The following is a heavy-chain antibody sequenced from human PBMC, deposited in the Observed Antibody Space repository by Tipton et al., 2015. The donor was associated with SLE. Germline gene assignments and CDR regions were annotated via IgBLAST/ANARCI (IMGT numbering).Heavy chain of an antibody. CDR3: ARVGAGEAFDI. D-gene: IGHD7-27*01. V-gene: IGHV4-59*08. Sequence: TLSLTCTVSGGSISSYYWSWIRQPPGKGLEGFGYIYYSGSTNYNPSLKSRVTISVDTSKNQFSLKLSSVTAADTAVYYCARVGAGEAFDIWGQGTMVTVSS. J-gene: IGHJ3*02. CDR2: IYYSGST. CDR1: GGSISSYY.